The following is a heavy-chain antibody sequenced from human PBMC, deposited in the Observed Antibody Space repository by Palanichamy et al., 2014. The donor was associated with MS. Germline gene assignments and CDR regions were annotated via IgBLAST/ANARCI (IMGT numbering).Heavy chain of an antibody. CDR2: MYYSGIT. V-gene: IGHV4-31*03. D-gene: IGHD1-14*01. Sequence: QVQLQESGPGLVKPSETLSLTCNVSGGSISSGDYYWSWIRQHPGKGLQWVGYMYYSGITFYNPSLKGRITMSVDTSKNQFSLRLSSVTAADTALYFCARKIRLRAFDVWGQGTMVTVSS. CDR1: GGSISSGDYY. CDR3: ARKIRLRAFDV. J-gene: IGHJ3*01.